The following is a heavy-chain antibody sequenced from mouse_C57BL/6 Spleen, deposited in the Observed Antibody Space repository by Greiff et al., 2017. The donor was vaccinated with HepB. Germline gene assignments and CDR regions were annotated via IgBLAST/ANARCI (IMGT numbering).Heavy chain of an antibody. D-gene: IGHD2-1*01. J-gene: IGHJ2*01. Sequence: VQLQQPGAELVKPGASVKMSCKASGYTFTSYWITWVKQRPGQGLEWIGDIYPGSGSTNYNEKFKSKATLTVDTSSSTAYMQLSSLTSEDSAVYYCARESYYGNYGGNFDYWGQGTTLTVSS. CDR3: ARESYYGNYGGNFDY. V-gene: IGHV1-55*01. CDR1: GYTFTSYW. CDR2: IYPGSGST.